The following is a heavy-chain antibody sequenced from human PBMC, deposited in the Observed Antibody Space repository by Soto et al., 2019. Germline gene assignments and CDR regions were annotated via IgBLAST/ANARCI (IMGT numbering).Heavy chain of an antibody. Sequence: SLRLSCAASGFTFSSYAMHWVRQAPGKGLEWVAVISYDGSNKYYADSVKGRFTISRDNSKNTLYLQMNSLRAEDTAVYYCARESIDSSGYYSFDYWGQGTLVTVSS. J-gene: IGHJ4*02. D-gene: IGHD3-22*01. V-gene: IGHV3-30-3*01. CDR2: ISYDGSNK. CDR1: GFTFSSYA. CDR3: ARESIDSSGYYSFDY.